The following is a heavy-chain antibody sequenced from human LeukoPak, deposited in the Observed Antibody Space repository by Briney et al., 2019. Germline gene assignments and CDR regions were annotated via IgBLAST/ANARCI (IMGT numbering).Heavy chain of an antibody. V-gene: IGHV5-51*01. CDR2: IYPGDSDT. J-gene: IGHJ4*02. D-gene: IGHD3-3*01. CDR1: GYSFTSYW. Sequence: GESLKISCKGSGYSFTSYWIGWVRQMPGKGPEWMGIIYPGDSDTRYSPSFQGQVTISADKSISTAYLQWSSLKASDTAMYYCAIQNDFWSGYYYYWGQGTLVTVSS. CDR3: AIQNDFWSGYYYY.